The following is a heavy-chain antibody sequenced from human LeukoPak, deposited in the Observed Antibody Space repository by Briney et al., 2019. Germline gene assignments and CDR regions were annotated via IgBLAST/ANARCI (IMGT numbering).Heavy chain of an antibody. CDR3: ARGGSGSQAFDY. D-gene: IGHD3-10*01. Sequence: ASVNVSCKASGYTFTSYGINWVRQAPGQGLEWMGWISVYSGNTNSAQKLQGRVTMTTDTSTSTAYMELRSLRSDDRAVYYCARGGSGSQAFDYWGQGTLVTVSS. CDR1: GYTFTSYG. V-gene: IGHV1-18*01. J-gene: IGHJ4*02. CDR2: ISVYSGNT.